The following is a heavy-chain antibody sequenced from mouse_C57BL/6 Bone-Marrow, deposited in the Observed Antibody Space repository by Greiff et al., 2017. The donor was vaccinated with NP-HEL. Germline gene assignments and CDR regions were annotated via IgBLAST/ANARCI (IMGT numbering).Heavy chain of an antibody. CDR3: ARPRYYGSSYGYFDV. Sequence: EVKLVESGGGLVKPGGSLKLSCAASGFTFSSYTMSWVRQTPEKRLEWVATISGGGGNTYYPDSVKGRFTISRDNAKNTLYLQMSSLRSEDTALYYCARPRYYGSSYGYFDVWGTGTTVTVSS. CDR1: GFTFSSYT. CDR2: ISGGGGNT. J-gene: IGHJ1*03. D-gene: IGHD1-1*01. V-gene: IGHV5-9*01.